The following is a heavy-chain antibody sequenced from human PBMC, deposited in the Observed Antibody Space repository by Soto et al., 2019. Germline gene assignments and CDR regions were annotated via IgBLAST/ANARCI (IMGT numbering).Heavy chain of an antibody. CDR2: IKQDGSEQ. Sequence: WGSLRLSCAASEFTFSSYWMSWVRQAPGKGLEWVANIKQDGSEQYYVASVKGRFTVSRDNAKNSLYLQMNGLRAEDTAVYYCASLRSSGWPFDYWGLGTLVTVSS. CDR1: EFTFSSYW. CDR3: ASLRSSGWPFDY. D-gene: IGHD6-19*01. V-gene: IGHV3-7*01. J-gene: IGHJ4*02.